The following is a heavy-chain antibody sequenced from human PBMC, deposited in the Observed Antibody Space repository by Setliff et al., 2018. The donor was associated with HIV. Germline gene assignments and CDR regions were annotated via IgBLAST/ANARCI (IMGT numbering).Heavy chain of an antibody. Sequence: SLTCAVSAYSISSGYYWGWIRQPPGKGLEWIGSIYHSGSTYYNPSLMSRVTISVDTSKNQFSLKLRSVTAADTAVYYCARQWRDQYNSGVSTEYFQHWG. CDR3: ARQWRDQYNSGVSTEYFQH. J-gene: IGHJ1*01. V-gene: IGHV4-38-2*01. CDR2: IYHSGST. CDR1: AYSISSGYY. D-gene: IGHD3-22*01.